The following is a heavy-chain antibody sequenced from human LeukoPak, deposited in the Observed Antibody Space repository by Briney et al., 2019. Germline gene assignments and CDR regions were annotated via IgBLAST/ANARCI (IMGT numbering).Heavy chain of an antibody. J-gene: IGHJ4*02. CDR1: GFTFSSYA. CDR3: AKEGHIAAAGMIDY. V-gene: IGHV3-23*01. D-gene: IGHD6-13*01. Sequence: GSLRLSCAASGFTFSSYAMSWVPQAPGKGLEWGSTISGSGGSTYYADSVKGRFTISRDNSKNTLYLQMNSLRAEDTAVYYCAKEGHIAAAGMIDYWGQGTLVTVSS. CDR2: ISGSGGST.